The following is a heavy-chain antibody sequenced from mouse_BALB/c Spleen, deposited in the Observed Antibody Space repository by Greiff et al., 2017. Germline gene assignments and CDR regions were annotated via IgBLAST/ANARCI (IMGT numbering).Heavy chain of an antibody. V-gene: IGHV1S56*01. D-gene: IGHD2-2*01. CDR1: GYTFTSYY. CDR2: IYPGDGST. J-gene: IGHJ2*01. Sequence: VQLQQSGPELVKPGASVKMSCKASGYTFTSYYIHWVKQRPGQGLEWIGWIYPGDGSTKYNEKFKGKTTLTADKSSSTAYMLLSSLTSEDSAIYFCARMRGYDLYYFDYWGQGTTLTVSS. CDR3: ARMRGYDLYYFDY.